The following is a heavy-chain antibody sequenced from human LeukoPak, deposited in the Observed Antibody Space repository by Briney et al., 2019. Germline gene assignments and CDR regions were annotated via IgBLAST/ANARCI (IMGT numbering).Heavy chain of an antibody. CDR1: GYTFTSNY. V-gene: IGHV1-46*01. CDR3: ARDPGWGALDY. J-gene: IGHJ4*02. Sequence: ASVKVSCKASGYTFTSNYIHWVRQAPGQGLEWMGMIYPRDGSTSYAQKFQGRVTVTRDTSTSTVHMELSGLRSEDTAVYYCARDPGWGALDYWGQGALVIVSS. D-gene: IGHD3-16*01. CDR2: IYPRDGST.